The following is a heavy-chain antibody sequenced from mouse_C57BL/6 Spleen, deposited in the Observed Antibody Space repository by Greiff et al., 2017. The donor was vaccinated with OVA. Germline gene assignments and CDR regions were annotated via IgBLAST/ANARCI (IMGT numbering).Heavy chain of an antibody. J-gene: IGHJ2*01. CDR2: INPSNGGT. CDR3: ARTGRYGSNSYYFDY. V-gene: IGHV1-53*01. Sequence: QVQLQQPGTELVKPGASVKLSCKASGYTFTSYWMHWVKQRPGQGLEWIGNINPSNGGTNYNEKFKSKATLPVDKSSSTAYMQLSSLTSEDSAVYYCARTGRYGSNSYYFDYWGQGTTLTVSS. D-gene: IGHD1-1*01. CDR1: GYTFTSYW.